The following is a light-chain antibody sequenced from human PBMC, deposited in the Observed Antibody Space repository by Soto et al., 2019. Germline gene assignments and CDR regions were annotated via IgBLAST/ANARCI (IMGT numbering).Light chain of an antibody. Sequence: QSVVTHPPSASGTPGQGVTISCSGRSSNIGVNTVNWYQQLPGTAPKLLIYSNNMRPSGVPDRFSGSKSGTSASLAISGLQSEDEADYHCASWDDSLNGVVFGGGTKLTVL. CDR2: SNN. CDR3: ASWDDSLNGVV. J-gene: IGLJ2*01. CDR1: SSNIGVNT. V-gene: IGLV1-44*01.